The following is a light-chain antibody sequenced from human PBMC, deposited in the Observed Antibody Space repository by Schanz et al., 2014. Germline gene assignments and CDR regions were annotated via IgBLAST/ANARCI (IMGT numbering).Light chain of an antibody. CDR1: SSDVGGYNY. Sequence: QSALTQPASVSGSPGQSITISCTGTSSDVGGYNYVSWYQQHPGKAPKLMIYDVRYRPSGVSSRFSGSKSGNTASLTVSGLQAEDEADYYCSSYAGTNNFGVFGGGTKLTVL. CDR3: SSYAGTNNFGV. V-gene: IGLV2-14*01. J-gene: IGLJ3*02. CDR2: DVR.